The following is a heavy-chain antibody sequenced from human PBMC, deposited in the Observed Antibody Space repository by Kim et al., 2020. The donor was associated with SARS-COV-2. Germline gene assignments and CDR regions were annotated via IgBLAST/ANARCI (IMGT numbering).Heavy chain of an antibody. J-gene: IGHJ5*02. V-gene: IGHV1-2*06. CDR3: ARDPGVLWFGFNWFDP. CDR1: GYTFTGYY. Sequence: ASVKVSCKASGYTFTGYYMHWVRQAPGQGLEWMGRINPNSGGTNYAQKFQGRVTMTRDTSISTAYMELSRLRSDDTAVYYCARDPGVLWFGFNWFDPWGQGTLVTVSS. D-gene: IGHD3-10*01. CDR2: INPNSGGT.